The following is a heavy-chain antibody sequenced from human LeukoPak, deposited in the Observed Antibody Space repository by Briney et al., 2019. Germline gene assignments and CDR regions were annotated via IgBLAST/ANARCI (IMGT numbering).Heavy chain of an antibody. Sequence: PSETLSLTCTVSGGSISSSSYYWSWIRQPPGKGLEWIGYIYYSGSTYYNPSLKSRVTMSVDTSKNQFSLKLTSVTAADTAVYFCARGGGPVTNFWYFDLWGRGALVIVSS. V-gene: IGHV4-30-4*08. CDR2: IYYSGST. CDR1: GGSISSSSYY. CDR3: ARGGGPVTNFWYFDL. J-gene: IGHJ2*01. D-gene: IGHD4-17*01.